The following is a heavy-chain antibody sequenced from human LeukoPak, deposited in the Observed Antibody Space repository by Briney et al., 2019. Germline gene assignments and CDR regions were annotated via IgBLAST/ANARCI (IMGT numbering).Heavy chain of an antibody. CDR2: ISGSGGST. V-gene: IGHV3-23*01. J-gene: IGHJ4*02. CDR3: AKDLRRSGSFLDY. CDR1: GFTFSSYG. D-gene: IGHD3-10*01. Sequence: GGTLRLSCAASGFTFSSYGMSWVRQAPGKGLEWVSAISGSGGSTYYADSVKGRFTISRDNSKNTLYLQMNSLRAEDTAVYYCAKDLRRSGSFLDYWGQGTLVTVSS.